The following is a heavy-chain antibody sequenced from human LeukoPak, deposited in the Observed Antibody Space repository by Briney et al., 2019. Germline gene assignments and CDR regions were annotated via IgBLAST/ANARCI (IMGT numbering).Heavy chain of an antibody. CDR3: ARFHDIWTGNNPL. CDR1: GLTFGTYW. J-gene: IGHJ4*02. V-gene: IGHV3-74*03. D-gene: IGHD3/OR15-3a*01. Sequence: GGSLRLSCAPSGLTFGTYWMHWVRQAPGKGLMWVSGVSSDATNTKYADSVKGRFTISRDNAENTLSLQMSSLRDDDTAVYFCARFHDIWTGNNPLWGQGTLVTVSS. CDR2: VSSDATNT.